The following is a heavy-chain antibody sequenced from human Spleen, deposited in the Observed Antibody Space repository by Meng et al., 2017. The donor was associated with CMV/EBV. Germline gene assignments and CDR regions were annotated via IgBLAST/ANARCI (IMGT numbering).Heavy chain of an antibody. Sequence: ASVKVSCKASGYTFTGYFMHWVRQAPRQGLEWMGWINPNSGGTHFAQKFQDRVTMLRDTSISSLYMELSRLRSDDTAVYYCTRSSSSSWYYYYGMDVWGQGTMVTVS. D-gene: IGHD6-6*01. CDR3: TRSSSSSWYYYYGMDV. CDR1: GYTFTGYF. J-gene: IGHJ6*02. V-gene: IGHV1-2*02. CDR2: INPNSGGT.